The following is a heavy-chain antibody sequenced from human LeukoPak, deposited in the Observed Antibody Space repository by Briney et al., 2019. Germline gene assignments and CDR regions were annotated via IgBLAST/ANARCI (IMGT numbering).Heavy chain of an antibody. Sequence: SSETLSLTCSVSGYSISSGYYWGWIRQPPGKGLEWIGSIYHSGSTYYNPSLKSRVTISVDTSKNQFSLKLSSVTAADTAVYYCARVYNWNSSGLGAPRDWGRGTLVTVSS. D-gene: IGHD1-7*01. CDR2: IYHSGST. CDR3: ARVYNWNSSGLGAPRD. J-gene: IGHJ4*02. CDR1: GYSISSGYY. V-gene: IGHV4-38-2*02.